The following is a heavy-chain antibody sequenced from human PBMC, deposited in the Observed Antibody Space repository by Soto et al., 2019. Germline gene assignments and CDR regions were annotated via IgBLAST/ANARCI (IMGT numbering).Heavy chain of an antibody. J-gene: IGHJ5*02. V-gene: IGHV4-59*01. CDR3: ARAGDYGDSAS. CDR2: IYYSGGT. Sequence: QVQLQASGPGLVKPSETLSLTCTVSVGSISGYFWSWFRQPPGKGLEWIGQIYYSGGTKYNPSLSSRLTIDIDTSMNQFSLRLTSVTAADTAVYYCARAGDYGDSASWGQGTLVTVSS. CDR1: VGSISGYF. D-gene: IGHD4-17*01.